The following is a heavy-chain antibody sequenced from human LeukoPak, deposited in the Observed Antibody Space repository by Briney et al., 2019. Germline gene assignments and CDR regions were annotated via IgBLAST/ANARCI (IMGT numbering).Heavy chain of an antibody. V-gene: IGHV3-23*01. CDR2: ISGSGDST. CDR3: AKGASPGIAAAGAGFLFDY. Sequence: GGSLRLSCAASGFTFTNYAMSWVRQARGKGLEWVSGISGSGDSTNYADSVKGRFTISRDNPKNTLYLQMNSLRAEDTAVYYCAKGASPGIAAAGAGFLFDYWGQGTLVTVSS. CDR1: GFTFTNYA. J-gene: IGHJ4*02. D-gene: IGHD6-13*01.